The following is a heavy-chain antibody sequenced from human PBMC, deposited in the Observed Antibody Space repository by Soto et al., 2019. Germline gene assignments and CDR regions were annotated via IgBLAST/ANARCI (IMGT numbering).Heavy chain of an antibody. CDR1: GGSIRNGDYY. CDR2: VYYSGTT. J-gene: IGHJ4*02. D-gene: IGHD1-26*01. Sequence: VSGGSIRNGDYYWGWIRQPPGKGLEWIGYVYYSGTTYSHPSLNSRVSISVDTSENQFSLRLTSVTAADTAVYYCVTVNLVGAAYYFDYWGPGTLVTVS. CDR3: VTVNLVGAAYYFDY. V-gene: IGHV4-30-4*01.